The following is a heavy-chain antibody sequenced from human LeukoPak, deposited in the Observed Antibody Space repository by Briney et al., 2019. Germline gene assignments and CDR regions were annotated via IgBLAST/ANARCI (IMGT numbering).Heavy chain of an antibody. CDR3: ARQRNSGWNDAFDV. V-gene: IGHV5-51*01. J-gene: IGHJ3*01. CDR2: IFPSDSGA. CDR1: GSGFSTYW. D-gene: IGHD1-26*01. Sequence: GESLKISCKGSGSGFSTYWSAWVRQMPGKGLEWMGIIFPSDSGARYSPSFQGQVTISVDKSIDTAYLQWSSLKSSDTAMYFCARQRNSGWNDAFDVWGHGTMVTVSS.